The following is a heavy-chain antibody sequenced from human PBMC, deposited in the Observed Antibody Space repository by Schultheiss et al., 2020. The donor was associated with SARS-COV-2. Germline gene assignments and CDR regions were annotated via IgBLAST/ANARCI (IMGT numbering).Heavy chain of an antibody. CDR1: GFTFSSYW. CDR3: ARVSGTGEYFDY. D-gene: IGHD1-14*01. V-gene: IGHV3-74*01. CDR2: INSDGSRT. J-gene: IGHJ4*02. Sequence: GGSLRLSCAASGFTFSSYWMHWVRQVPGKGLVWVSRINSDGSRTNYADSVKGRFTISRDNSKNTLYLQMNSLRAEDTAVYYCARVSGTGEYFDYWGQGTLVTVSS.